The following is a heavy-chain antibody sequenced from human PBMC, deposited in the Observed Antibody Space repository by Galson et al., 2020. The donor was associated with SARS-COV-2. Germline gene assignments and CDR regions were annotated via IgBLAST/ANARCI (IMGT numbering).Heavy chain of an antibody. J-gene: IGHJ4*02. Sequence: SQTLSLTCTVPGGSISSSSYYWGWIRQPPGKGLEWIGSIYYSGSTYYNPSLTSRVTISVDTSKNQFSLKLSSVTAADTAVYYCARTGSGSYYSPQYYFDYWGQGTLVTVSS. CDR3: ARTGSGSYYSPQYYFDY. CDR1: GGSISSSSYY. V-gene: IGHV4-39*01. D-gene: IGHD3-10*01. CDR2: IYYSGST.